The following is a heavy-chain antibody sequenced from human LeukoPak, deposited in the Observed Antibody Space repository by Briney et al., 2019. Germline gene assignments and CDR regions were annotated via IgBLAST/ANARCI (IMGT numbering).Heavy chain of an antibody. Sequence: GGSLRLSCAASGFTFRDYYMSWIRQAPGKGLEWVSYISSSGSTIYYADSVKGRFTISRDNAKNSLYLQMNSLRAEDTAVYYCARSTGIAVTFYYYYMDVWGKGTTVTVSS. D-gene: IGHD6-19*01. CDR2: ISSSGSTI. V-gene: IGHV3-11*01. J-gene: IGHJ6*03. CDR3: ARSTGIAVTFYYYYMDV. CDR1: GFTFRDYY.